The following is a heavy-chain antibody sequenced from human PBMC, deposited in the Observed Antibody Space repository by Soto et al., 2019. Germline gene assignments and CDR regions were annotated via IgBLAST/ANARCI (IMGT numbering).Heavy chain of an antibody. CDR2: INTDGSVT. V-gene: IGHV3-74*01. J-gene: IGHJ4*02. CDR3: ARQTGLGATNY. D-gene: IGHD1-26*01. CDR1: GFTFSSYG. Sequence: GSLRLSCAASGFTFSSYGMHWVRQAPGKGLVWVARINTDGSVTSHADSVKGRFTISRDNAKSTLYLQMNSLRAEDSARYYCARQTGLGATNYWGRGTLVTVSS.